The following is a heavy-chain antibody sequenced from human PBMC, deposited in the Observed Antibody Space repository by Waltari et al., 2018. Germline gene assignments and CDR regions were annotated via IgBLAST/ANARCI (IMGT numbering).Heavy chain of an antibody. CDR2: IKQDGSEK. CDR1: GFTFSSYW. V-gene: IGHV3-7*01. J-gene: IGHJ4*02. Sequence: EVQLVESGGGLVQPGGSLRLSCAASGFTFSSYWMSWVRQAPGKGLERVANIKQDGSEKYYVDSVKGRFTISRDNAKNSLYLQMNSLRAEDTAVYYCARDGYSSGWSSNYWGQGTLVTVSS. CDR3: ARDGYSSGWSSNY. D-gene: IGHD6-19*01.